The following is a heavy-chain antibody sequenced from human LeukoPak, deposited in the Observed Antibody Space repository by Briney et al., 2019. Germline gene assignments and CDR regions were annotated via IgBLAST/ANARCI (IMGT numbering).Heavy chain of an antibody. V-gene: IGHV3-48*03. CDR2: ISNSGSTI. CDR1: GFTFSSYA. D-gene: IGHD6-19*01. Sequence: PGGSLRLSCAASGFTFSSYAMNWVRQAPGKGLEWVSYISNSGSTIHYADSVKGRVTISRDNAKNSLFLQMHSLRADDTAVYYCARGPSVGSGWSPDYWGQGTLVTVSS. CDR3: ARGPSVGSGWSPDY. J-gene: IGHJ4*02.